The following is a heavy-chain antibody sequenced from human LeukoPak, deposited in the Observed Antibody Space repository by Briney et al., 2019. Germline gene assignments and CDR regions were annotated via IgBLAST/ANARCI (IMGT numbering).Heavy chain of an antibody. CDR1: GFTFSDYY. Sequence: GGSLRLSCAASGFTFSDYYMSWIRQAPGKGLEWVSYISSSGSTIYYADSVKGRFTISRDNAKNSLYLQMNSLRAEDTAVYCCARFHRDSWYVLWGDYYYGMDVWGQGTTVTVSS. CDR3: ARFHRDSWYVLWGDYYYGMDV. D-gene: IGHD6-13*01. V-gene: IGHV3-11*01. J-gene: IGHJ6*02. CDR2: ISSSGSTI.